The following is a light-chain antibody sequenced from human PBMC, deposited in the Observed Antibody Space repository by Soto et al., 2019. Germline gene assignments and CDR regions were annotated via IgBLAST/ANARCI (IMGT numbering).Light chain of an antibody. CDR1: QSVSSSY. CDR3: QQRSNWPRT. CDR2: GAS. J-gene: IGKJ1*01. V-gene: IGKV3D-20*02. Sequence: EIVMTQSPVTLSLSPGERATLSCRASQSVSSSYLAWYQQKPGQAPRLLIYGASSRATGIPDRFSGSGSGTDFTLTISRLEPEDFAVYYCQQRSNWPRTFGQGTKVDI.